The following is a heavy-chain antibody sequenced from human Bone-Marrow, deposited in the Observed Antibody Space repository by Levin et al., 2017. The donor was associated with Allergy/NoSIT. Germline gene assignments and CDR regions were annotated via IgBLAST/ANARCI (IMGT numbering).Heavy chain of an antibody. Sequence: GESLKISCAASGFTFSSYSMNWVRQAPGKGLEWVSSISSSSSYIYYADSVKGRFTISRDNAKNSLYLQMNSLRAEDTAVYYCARGWFRESHFDYWGQGTLVTVSS. CDR3: ARGWFRESHFDY. CDR1: GFTFSSYS. J-gene: IGHJ4*02. D-gene: IGHD3-10*01. V-gene: IGHV3-21*01. CDR2: ISSSSSYI.